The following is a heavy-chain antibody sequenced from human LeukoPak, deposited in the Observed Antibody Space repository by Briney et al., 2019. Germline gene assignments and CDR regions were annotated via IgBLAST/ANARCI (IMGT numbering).Heavy chain of an antibody. D-gene: IGHD3-10*01. CDR1: GFTFSSYA. CDR2: ISGNSVST. CDR3: AKEGTRITMVRGVIHEAYFDY. Sequence: GGSLRLSCAASGFTFSSYAMSWVRQAPGKGLEWVSGISGNSVSTYYADSVKGQFTISRDNSKNTLYLQMNSLRAEDTAVYYCAKEGTRITMVRGVIHEAYFDYWGQGTLVTVSS. V-gene: IGHV3-23*01. J-gene: IGHJ4*02.